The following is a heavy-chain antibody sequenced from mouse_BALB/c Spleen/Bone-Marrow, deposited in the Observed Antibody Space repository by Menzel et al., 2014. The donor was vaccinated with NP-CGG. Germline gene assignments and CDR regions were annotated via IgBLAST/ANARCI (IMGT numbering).Heavy chain of an antibody. CDR2: IYPGSGST. D-gene: IGHD1-1*01. CDR1: GYTFTSYW. J-gene: IGHJ1*01. Sequence: GSELVRPGASVKLSCKASGYTFTSYWMHWVKQRPGQGLEWIGNIYPGSGSTNYDEKFKSKATLTVDTTSSTAYMQLSSLTSEDSAVYYCTRSGYYGSSYGYFDVWGAGTTVTVSS. CDR3: TRSGYYGSSYGYFDV. V-gene: IGHV1S22*01.